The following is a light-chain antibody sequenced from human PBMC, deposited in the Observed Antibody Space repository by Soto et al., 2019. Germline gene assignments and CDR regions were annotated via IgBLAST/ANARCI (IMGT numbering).Light chain of an antibody. CDR1: NNDVGGYNL. CDR2: EAD. Sequence: QSALTQPASVSGSPGQSITISCSGTNNDVGGYNLVSWYQQQPGKAPKLVIYEADKWPSGVSARFSGSRSGNMASLTISALQPEDEAEYSCCSFAGGATFVFGTGTKVTVL. CDR3: CSFAGGATFV. J-gene: IGLJ1*01. V-gene: IGLV2-23*02.